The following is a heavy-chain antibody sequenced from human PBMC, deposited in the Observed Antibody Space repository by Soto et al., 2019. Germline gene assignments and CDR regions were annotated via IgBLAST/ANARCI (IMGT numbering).Heavy chain of an antibody. Sequence: PGASLKISCKGSGYSFTGYWITWVRQKPGKGLEWMGRIDPSDSQTYYSPSFRGHVTISATKSITTVFLQWSSLRASDTAMYYCARQIYDSDTGPNFQYYFDSWGQGTTVTVSS. D-gene: IGHD3-22*01. V-gene: IGHV5-10-1*01. CDR2: IDPSDSQT. J-gene: IGHJ4*02. CDR1: GYSFTGYW. CDR3: ARQIYDSDTGPNFQYYFDS.